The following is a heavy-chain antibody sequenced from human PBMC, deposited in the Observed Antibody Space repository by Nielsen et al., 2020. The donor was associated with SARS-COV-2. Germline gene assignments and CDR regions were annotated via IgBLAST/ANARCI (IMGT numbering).Heavy chain of an antibody. CDR1: GGSISSSTYY. D-gene: IGHD5-12*01. J-gene: IGHJ6*02. CDR3: ARVGGYSGYDFYYYYYGMDV. Sequence: SETLSLTCTVSGGSISSSTYYWGWIRQPPGKGLEWIGNIYYSGSTNYNPSLKSRVTISVDTSKNQFSLKLSSVTAADTAVYYCARVGGYSGYDFYYYYYGMDVWGQGTTVTVSS. V-gene: IGHV4-39*07. CDR2: IYYSGST.